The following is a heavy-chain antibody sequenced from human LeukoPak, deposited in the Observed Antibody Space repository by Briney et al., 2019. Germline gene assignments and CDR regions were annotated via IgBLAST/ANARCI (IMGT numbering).Heavy chain of an antibody. Sequence: SETLSLTCAVYGGSIGFSSWKWFRQSPGKGLQWIGEIGERGGAKYNPSLKTQVTLSMDTSKGQVSLRLDSVTAADTAVYYCGIFYDGSMDWGRGTLVTVSS. V-gene: IGHV4-34*06. CDR2: IGERGGA. CDR1: GGSIGFSS. CDR3: GIFYDGSMD. D-gene: IGHD3-10*01. J-gene: IGHJ4*02.